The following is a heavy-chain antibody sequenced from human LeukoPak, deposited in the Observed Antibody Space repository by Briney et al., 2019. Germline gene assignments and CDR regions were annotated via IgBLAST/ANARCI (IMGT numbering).Heavy chain of an antibody. CDR1: GFTFSSYG. CDR2: ISYDGSNK. J-gene: IGHJ4*02. D-gene: IGHD3-22*01. Sequence: PGGSLRLSCAASGFTFSSYGMHWVRQAPGKGLEWVAVISYDGSNKYYADYVKGRFTISRDNSKNTLYLQMNSLRAEDTAVYYCARGQYTSSGQSYWGQGTLVTVSS. V-gene: IGHV3-30*19. CDR3: ARGQYTSSGQSY.